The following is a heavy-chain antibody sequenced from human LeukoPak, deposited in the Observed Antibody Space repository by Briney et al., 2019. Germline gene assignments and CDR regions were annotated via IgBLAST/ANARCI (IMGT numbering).Heavy chain of an antibody. CDR1: GFTFDDYA. D-gene: IGHD4-11*01. CDR2: ISWNSGSI. J-gene: IGHJ5*02. CDR3: ARDLGDYSNYAWFDP. V-gene: IGHV3-9*01. Sequence: QAGGSLRLSCAASGFTFDDYAMHWVRQAPGKGLEWVSGISWNSGSIGYADSVKGRFTISRDNAENSLYLQMNSLRAEDTAVYYCARDLGDYSNYAWFDPWGQGTLVTVSS.